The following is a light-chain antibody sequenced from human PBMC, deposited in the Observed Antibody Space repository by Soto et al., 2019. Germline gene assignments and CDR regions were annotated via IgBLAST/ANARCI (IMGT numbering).Light chain of an antibody. CDR2: EVN. CDR3: CSFTSSNTHV. CDR1: SSDFGNYNL. V-gene: IGLV2-23*02. Sequence: QSALTQPASVSGSPGQSITISCTGTSSDFGNYNLVSWYQQHPGKVPKLILFEVNKRPSGVSGRFSGSKSGNTASLTISGLQAEDEADYYYCSFTSSNTHVFGTGTKLTVL. J-gene: IGLJ1*01.